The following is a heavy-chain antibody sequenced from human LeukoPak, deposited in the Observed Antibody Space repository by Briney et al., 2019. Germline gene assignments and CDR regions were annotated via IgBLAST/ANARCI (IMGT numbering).Heavy chain of an antibody. CDR1: GGSISSHY. V-gene: IGHV4-59*11. D-gene: IGHD3-16*01. Sequence: SETLSLTCTVSGGSISSHYWSWIRQPPGKGLEWNGYIYYSGSTNYNPSLKSRVTISVDTSKIQFSLKLSSVTAADTAVYYCARSGPSIMDAFDIWGQGTMVTVSS. J-gene: IGHJ3*02. CDR2: IYYSGST. CDR3: ARSGPSIMDAFDI.